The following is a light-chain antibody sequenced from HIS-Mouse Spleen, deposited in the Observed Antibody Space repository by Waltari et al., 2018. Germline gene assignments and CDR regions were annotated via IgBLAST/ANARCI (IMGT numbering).Light chain of an antibody. CDR2: DAS. CDR1: QDISNY. J-gene: IGKJ5*01. CDR3: QQYDNLPPGT. Sequence: DIQMTQSPSSLSASVGDRVTITCQASQDISNYLNWYQQKPGKAPKLLIYDASNLETGVPSRFSGGGSGTDFTFTISSLQPEDIATYYCQQYDNLPPGTFGQGTRLEIK. V-gene: IGKV1-33*01.